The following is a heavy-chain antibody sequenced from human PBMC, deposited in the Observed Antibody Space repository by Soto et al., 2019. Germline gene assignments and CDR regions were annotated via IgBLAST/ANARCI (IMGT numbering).Heavy chain of an antibody. CDR3: ARTSGYAFDY. Sequence: EVQLVESGGGLVQPGGSLRLSCAASGFTFSSYAMHWVRQAPGKGLEYVSVINSNGGSTDYANSVKGRFTISRDNSKNTLYLQMGSLRAEDMAVYYCARTSGYAFDYWGRGTLVTVSP. CDR1: GFTFSSYA. J-gene: IGHJ4*02. V-gene: IGHV3-64*01. D-gene: IGHD5-12*01. CDR2: INSNGGST.